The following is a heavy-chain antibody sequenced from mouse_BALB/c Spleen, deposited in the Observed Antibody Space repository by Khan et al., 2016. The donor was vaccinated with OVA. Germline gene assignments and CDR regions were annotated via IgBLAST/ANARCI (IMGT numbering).Heavy chain of an antibody. J-gene: IGHJ2*01. V-gene: IGHV1-63*02. Sequence: VKLQESGAELVRPGTSVKMSCKAAGYTFTNYWIGWVKQRPGHGLEWIGDTYPGGGYTNYNEKFKGKATLTADTSSSTAYMQLSGLTSEDSAIYYCSRGGAARATWDYFDCWGQGTTLTVSS. D-gene: IGHD3-1*01. CDR3: SRGGAARATWDYFDC. CDR2: TYPGGGYT. CDR1: GYTFTNYW.